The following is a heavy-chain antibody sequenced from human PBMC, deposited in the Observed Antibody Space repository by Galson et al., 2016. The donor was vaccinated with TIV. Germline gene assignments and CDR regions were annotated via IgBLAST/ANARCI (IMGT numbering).Heavy chain of an antibody. D-gene: IGHD2/OR15-2a*01. CDR1: GYTFTSYG. J-gene: IGHJ4*02. V-gene: IGHV1-24*01. CDR3: ATVAWFPGLSLDN. CDR2: FDPEVSKT. Sequence: SVKVSCKASGYTFTSYGFGWVRQAPGKGLEWMGGFDPEVSKTVYAQMLQGRVTMAADTSRNTAYMELGSLRFEDTAVYYCATVAWFPGLSLDNWGQGTLVTVSS.